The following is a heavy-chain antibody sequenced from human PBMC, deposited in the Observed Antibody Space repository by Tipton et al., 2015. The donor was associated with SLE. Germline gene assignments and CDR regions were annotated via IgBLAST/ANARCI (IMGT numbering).Heavy chain of an antibody. Sequence: TLSLTCAVYGGYFSDYSWSWIRQPPGKGLEWIGEITHSGSTSYNPSLKSRVTISVDTSKNQFSLKLSSVTAADTAVYFCARGELYSGASLYYFEYWGQGTLVTVSS. CDR3: ARGELYSGASLYYFEY. V-gene: IGHV4-34*01. D-gene: IGHD1-7*01. CDR2: ITHSGST. J-gene: IGHJ4*02. CDR1: GGYFSDYS.